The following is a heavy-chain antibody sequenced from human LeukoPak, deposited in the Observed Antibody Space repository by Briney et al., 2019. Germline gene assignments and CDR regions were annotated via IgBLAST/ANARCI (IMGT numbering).Heavy chain of an antibody. CDR1: GFTFSSYG. V-gene: IGHV3-30*18. CDR3: AKGGVCFRSTSCYSDY. CDR2: ISYDGSNK. D-gene: IGHD2-2*01. J-gene: IGHJ4*02. Sequence: PGRSLRLSCAASGFTFSSYGMHWVRQAPGKGLEWVAVISYDGSNKYYADSVKGRFTISRDNSKNTLYLQMNSLRAEDTAAYYCAKGGVCFRSTSCYSDYWGQGTLVTVSS.